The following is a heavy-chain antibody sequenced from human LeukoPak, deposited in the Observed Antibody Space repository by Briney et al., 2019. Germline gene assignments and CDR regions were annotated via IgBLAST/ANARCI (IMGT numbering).Heavy chain of an antibody. D-gene: IGHD3-10*01. CDR2: IKQDGSEK. J-gene: IGHJ4*02. Sequence: PGGSLRLSCAASGFTFSSYWMSWVRQAPGKGLEWVANIKQDGSEKYYVDSVKGRFTISRDNAKNSLYLQMNSLRAEDTAVYYCARHRGVLLCFGEPPGPYYFDYWGQGTLVTVSS. V-gene: IGHV3-7*03. CDR1: GFTFSSYW. CDR3: ARHRGVLLCFGEPPGPYYFDY.